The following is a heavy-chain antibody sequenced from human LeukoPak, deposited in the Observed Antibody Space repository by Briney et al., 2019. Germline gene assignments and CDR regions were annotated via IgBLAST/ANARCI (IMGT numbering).Heavy chain of an antibody. Sequence: ASVKVSCKASGYTFTGYYMHWVRQAPGQGLEWMGWINPNSGGTNYAEKFQGRVTMTRDTTISTAYMELSRLRSDDTAVYYCARDAGYSSGCDYWGQGTLITVSS. J-gene: IGHJ4*02. CDR3: ARDAGYSSGCDY. CDR1: GYTFTGYY. CDR2: INPNSGGT. D-gene: IGHD6-19*01. V-gene: IGHV1-2*02.